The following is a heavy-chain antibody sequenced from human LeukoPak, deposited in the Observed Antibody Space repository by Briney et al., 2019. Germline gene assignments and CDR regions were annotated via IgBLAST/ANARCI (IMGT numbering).Heavy chain of an antibody. CDR3: AKDAISSSPEYYFDY. CDR1: GFTFSSYS. V-gene: IGHV3-48*04. Sequence: GGSLRLSCAAPGFTFSSYSMNWVRQAPGKGLEWVSYISSSSSTIYYADSVRGRFTISRDNAKNSLYLQMNSLRAEDTAVYYCAKDAISSSPEYYFDYWGQGTLVTVSS. CDR2: ISSSSSTI. D-gene: IGHD6-6*01. J-gene: IGHJ4*02.